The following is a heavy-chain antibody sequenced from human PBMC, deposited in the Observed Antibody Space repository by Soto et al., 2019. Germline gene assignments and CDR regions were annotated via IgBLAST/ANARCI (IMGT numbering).Heavy chain of an antibody. J-gene: IGHJ4*02. CDR3: SGGIY. CDR2: IWFDGNNR. CDR1: GFTFSTYA. D-gene: IGHD2-8*02. Sequence: QVQLVESGGGVVQPGGSLRLSCAASGFTFSTYAMHWVRRAPGKGLEWVALIWFDGNNRQYADSVKGRFTIFRDNFNSTLLLHMNDLRAGDTAVYFWSGGIYWGQGTLVTVSP. V-gene: IGHV3-33*01.